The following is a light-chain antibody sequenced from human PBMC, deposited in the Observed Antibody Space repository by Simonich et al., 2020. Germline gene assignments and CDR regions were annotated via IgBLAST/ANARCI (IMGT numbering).Light chain of an antibody. CDR1: QSLLHSDGKTY. CDR3: MQALQTPFT. Sequence: DIVMTQTPLSLSVTPGQPASISCKSSQSLLHSDGKTYLYWYLQKPAQSPHLLIYEVSNRFSVVPDRFSGSGSGTDFTLKISRVEAEDVGVYYCMQALQTPFTFGPGTKVDIK. J-gene: IGKJ3*01. V-gene: IGKV2-29*03. CDR2: EVS.